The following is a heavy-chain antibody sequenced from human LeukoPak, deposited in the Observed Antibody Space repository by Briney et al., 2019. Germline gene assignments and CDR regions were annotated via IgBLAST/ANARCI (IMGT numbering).Heavy chain of an antibody. J-gene: IGHJ3*02. V-gene: IGHV3-7*01. Sequence: GGSLRLSCAASGFTFSSYWMSWVRQAPGKGLEWVANIKQDGSEKYYVDSVRGRFTISRDNAKNSLYLQMNSLRAEDTAVYYCAREGIAAHPGAFDIWGQGTMVTVSS. CDR1: GFTFSSYW. D-gene: IGHD6-13*01. CDR2: IKQDGSEK. CDR3: AREGIAAHPGAFDI.